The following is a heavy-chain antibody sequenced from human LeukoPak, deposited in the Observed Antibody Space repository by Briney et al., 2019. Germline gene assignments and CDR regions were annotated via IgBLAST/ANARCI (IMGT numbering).Heavy chain of an antibody. Sequence: GGSLRLSCAASGFTFSSYGVHWVRQAPGKGLEWVAVIWYDGSNKYYADSVKGRFTISRENAKNSLYLQMNSLRAEDTAVYYCARDSRIYGMDVWGRGTTVTVSS. CDR2: IWYDGSNK. D-gene: IGHD2/OR15-2a*01. CDR1: GFTFSSYG. CDR3: ARDSRIYGMDV. V-gene: IGHV3-33*01. J-gene: IGHJ6*02.